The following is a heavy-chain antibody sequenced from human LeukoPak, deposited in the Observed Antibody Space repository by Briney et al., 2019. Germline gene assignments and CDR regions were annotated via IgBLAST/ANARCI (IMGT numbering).Heavy chain of an antibody. CDR3: ARVACSSTSCYWYYYYYMDV. V-gene: IGHV3-7*01. Sequence: PGGFLRLSCAASGFTFSSYWMSWVRQAPGKGLEWVDNIKQDGSEKYYVDSVKGRFTISRDNAKNSLYLQMNSLRAEDTAVYYCARVACSSTSCYWYYYYYMDVWGKGTTVTVFS. CDR1: GFTFSSYW. J-gene: IGHJ6*03. CDR2: IKQDGSEK. D-gene: IGHD2-2*01.